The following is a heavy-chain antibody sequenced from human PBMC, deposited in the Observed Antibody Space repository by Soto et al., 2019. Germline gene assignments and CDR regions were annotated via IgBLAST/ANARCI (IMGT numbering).Heavy chain of an antibody. D-gene: IGHD4-17*01. CDR3: ATHGADYQRAPYYFDY. V-gene: IGHV1-18*01. Sequence: ASVKVSCKASGYTFTSYGISWLRQAPGQGLEWMGWISAYNGNTNYAQKLQGRVTMTTDTSTSTAYMELRSLRSDDTAVYYCATHGADYQRAPYYFDYWGQGTLVTVSS. J-gene: IGHJ4*02. CDR2: ISAYNGNT. CDR1: GYTFTSYG.